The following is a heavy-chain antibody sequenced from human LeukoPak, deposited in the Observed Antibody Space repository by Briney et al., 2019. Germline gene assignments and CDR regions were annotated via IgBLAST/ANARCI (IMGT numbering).Heavy chain of an antibody. J-gene: IGHJ4*02. CDR3: ASPLTPYCSSTSCYKRGVLNY. CDR2: INPNSGGT. D-gene: IGHD2-2*02. V-gene: IGHV1-2*02. Sequence: ASVKVSCKASGDTFSTYVITWVRQAPGQGLEWMGWINPNSGGTNYAQKFQGRVTMTRDTSISTVYMELSRLRSDDTAVYYCASPLTPYCSSTSCYKRGVLNYWGQGTLVTVSS. CDR1: GDTFSTYV.